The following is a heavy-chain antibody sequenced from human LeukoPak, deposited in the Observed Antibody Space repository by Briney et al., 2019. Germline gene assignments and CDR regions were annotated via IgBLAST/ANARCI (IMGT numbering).Heavy chain of an antibody. CDR1: GFTFSSYS. CDR2: ISSSSSYI. J-gene: IGHJ4*02. Sequence: PGGSLRLSCAASGFTFSSYSMNWVRQAPGKGLEWVSSISSSSSYIYYADSAKGRFTISRDNAKNSLYLQMNSLRAEDTAVYYCAGITMVRGVIMGFDYWGQGTLVTVSS. V-gene: IGHV3-21*01. CDR3: AGITMVRGVIMGFDY. D-gene: IGHD3-10*01.